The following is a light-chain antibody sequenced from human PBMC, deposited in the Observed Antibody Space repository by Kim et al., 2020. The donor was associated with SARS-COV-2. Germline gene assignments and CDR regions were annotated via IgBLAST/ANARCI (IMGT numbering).Light chain of an antibody. V-gene: IGLV3-21*04. CDR2: YDS. Sequence: APGETARINCGGNNIGSKSVPWYQQRPGQAPVLVMYYDSARPSGIPERFSGSNSGNTATLTISRVEAGDEADYYCQVWDSGTDDYVFGTGTKVTVL. J-gene: IGLJ1*01. CDR3: QVWDSGTDDYV. CDR1: NIGSKS.